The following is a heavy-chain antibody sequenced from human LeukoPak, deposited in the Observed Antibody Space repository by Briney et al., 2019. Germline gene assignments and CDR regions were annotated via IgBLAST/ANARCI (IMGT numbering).Heavy chain of an antibody. CDR3: ARDLAAAAPDGAFDI. V-gene: IGHV4-59*01. CDR1: GGSIGSYY. D-gene: IGHD6-13*01. Sequence: SETLSLTCTVSGGSIGSYYWSWIRQPPGKGLEWIGYIYYSGSTNYNPSLKSRVTISVDTSKNQFSLKLSSVTAADTAVYYCARDLAAAAPDGAFDIWGQGTMVTVSS. J-gene: IGHJ3*02. CDR2: IYYSGST.